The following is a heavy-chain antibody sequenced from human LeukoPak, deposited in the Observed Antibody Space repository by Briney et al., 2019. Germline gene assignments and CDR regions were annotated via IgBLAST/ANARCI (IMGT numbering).Heavy chain of an antibody. Sequence: SETLSLTCAVYGGSFNGYYWTWVRQPPGKGLEWIGEINHSGSTNYNPSLKSRVAISVDTSKNQFSLKLGSVTAADMAVYYCARVPTRNYDFWSGSYTRDYYFDYWGQGTLVTVSS. J-gene: IGHJ4*02. CDR3: ARVPTRNYDFWSGSYTRDYYFDY. CDR2: INHSGST. V-gene: IGHV4-34*01. D-gene: IGHD3-3*01. CDR1: GGSFNGYY.